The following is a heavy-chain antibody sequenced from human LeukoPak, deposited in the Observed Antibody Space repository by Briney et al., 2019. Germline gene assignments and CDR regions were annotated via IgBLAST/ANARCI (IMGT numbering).Heavy chain of an antibody. CDR3: TSSSSD. CDR2: IKSKTDGGTT. J-gene: IGHJ4*02. Sequence: GGSLRLSCAASGFIFTNAWMNWVRQAPGKGLEWVGRIKSKTDGGTTDYAAPVKGRFTVSRDDSKKMPYLQMNSLKTEDTGVYYCTSSSSDWGQGTLVTVSS. CDR1: GFIFTNAW. D-gene: IGHD6-19*01. V-gene: IGHV3-15*01.